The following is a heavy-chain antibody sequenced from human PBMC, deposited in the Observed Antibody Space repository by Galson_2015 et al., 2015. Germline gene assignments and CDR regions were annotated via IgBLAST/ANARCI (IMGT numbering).Heavy chain of an antibody. CDR3: AKGKFYGEDAYYYYGMDV. Sequence: SVKVSCKASGGTFSSYAISWVRQAPGQGLEWMGGIIPIFGIANYAQKFQGRVTITADKSTSTAYMELSSLRSEDTAVYYCAKGKFYGEDAYYYYGMDVWGQGTTVTVSS. CDR2: IIPIFGIA. CDR1: GGTFSSYA. V-gene: IGHV1-69*10. J-gene: IGHJ6*02. D-gene: IGHD4-17*01.